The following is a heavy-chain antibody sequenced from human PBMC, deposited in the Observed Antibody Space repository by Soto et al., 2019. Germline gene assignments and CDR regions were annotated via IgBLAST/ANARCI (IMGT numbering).Heavy chain of an antibody. CDR2: ISGYNGNT. D-gene: IGHD5-18*01. CDR3: ARDKGYGFGWSSSSGIDV. V-gene: IGHV1-18*01. J-gene: IGHJ6*02. CDR1: GYIFSNFG. Sequence: ASVKVSFKASGYIFSNFGLSWVRQAPGQGLEWMGWISGYNGNTNSAEKFQGRVTMTTDTSTSTAYMEVRSLTSDDTAVYYCARDKGYGFGWSSSSGIDVWGQGTTVTVS.